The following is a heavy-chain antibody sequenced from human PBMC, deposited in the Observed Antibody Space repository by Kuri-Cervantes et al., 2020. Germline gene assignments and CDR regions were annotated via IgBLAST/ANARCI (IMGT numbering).Heavy chain of an antibody. CDR2: ISYDGSNK. CDR3: AKVSTAGY. J-gene: IGHJ4*02. CDR1: GFTFSSYG. Sequence: GGSLRLFCSASGFTFSSYGMHWVRQAPGKGLEGVAVISYDGSNKSYADSVKGRFTISRDNSKNTLYLQMNSLRAEDTAVYYCAKVSTAGYWGQGTLVTVSS. V-gene: IGHV3-30*18.